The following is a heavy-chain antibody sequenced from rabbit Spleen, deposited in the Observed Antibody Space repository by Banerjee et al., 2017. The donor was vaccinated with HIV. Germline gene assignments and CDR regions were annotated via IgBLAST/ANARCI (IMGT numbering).Heavy chain of an antibody. CDR2: IDPLFGST. D-gene: IGHD1-1*01. J-gene: IGHJ4*01. CDR3: TRDAAGSSGYYNL. CDR1: RFDFSAYG. V-gene: IGHV1S47*01. Sequence: QEQLMESGGGLVQPGGSLKLSCKASRFDFSAYGVSWVRQASGKGLEWIGYIDPLFGSTYYASWVNGRFTISRDTNENTVSLKMTSLTVADTATYFCTRDAAGSSGYYNLWGPGTLVTVS.